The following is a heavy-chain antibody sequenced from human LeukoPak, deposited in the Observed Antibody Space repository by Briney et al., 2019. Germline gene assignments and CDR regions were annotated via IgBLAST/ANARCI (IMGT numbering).Heavy chain of an antibody. D-gene: IGHD6-19*01. V-gene: IGHV4-39*01. J-gene: IGHJ4*02. CDR2: FYYSGNT. CDR1: GGSISSSSYY. Sequence: SETLSLTCSVSGGSISSSSYYWGWIRQPPGKGLEWIGSFYYSGNTYYNPSLKSRVTISVDTSKNEFSLKLRSVTAADTAVYYCARTAGIAVAGSRQYFDFWGQGTLVTVSS. CDR3: ARTAGIAVAGSRQYFDF.